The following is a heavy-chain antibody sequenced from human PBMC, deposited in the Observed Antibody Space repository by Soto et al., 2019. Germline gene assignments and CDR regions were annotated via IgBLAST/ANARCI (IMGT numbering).Heavy chain of an antibody. J-gene: IGHJ4*02. CDR3: AREGINNYNEYYFDS. V-gene: IGHV3-21*01. CDR2: ISGSGNYT. D-gene: IGHD4-4*01. Sequence: GGSLRLSCAASGFTFSTYSMNWVRQAPGKGLEWVSSISGSGNYTHYADFLRGRFTISRDNAKASLYLQMNSLRAEDTAVYYCAREGINNYNEYYFDSWGQGTVVTVSS. CDR1: GFTFSTYS.